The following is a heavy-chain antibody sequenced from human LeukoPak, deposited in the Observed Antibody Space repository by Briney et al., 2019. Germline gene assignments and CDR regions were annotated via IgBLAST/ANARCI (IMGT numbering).Heavy chain of an antibody. Sequence: ASETLSLTCTVSGGSISSSYWSWIRQPAGKGLEWIGRIYTSGSTKYNPSLKSRVTISVDTSKSQFSLMLTSVTAADTAVYYCARGQPATYYSASNTFYYFDYWGQGTLVTVSS. CDR1: GGSISSSY. V-gene: IGHV4-4*07. D-gene: IGHD3-22*01. CDR2: IYTSGST. J-gene: IGHJ4*02. CDR3: ARGQPATYYSASNTFYYFDY.